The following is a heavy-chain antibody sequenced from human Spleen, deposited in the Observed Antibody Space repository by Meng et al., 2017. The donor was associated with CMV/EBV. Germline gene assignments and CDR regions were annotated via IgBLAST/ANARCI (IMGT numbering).Heavy chain of an antibody. CDR3: ARDLFVVVPAANGY. CDR1: GYTFTGYY. J-gene: IGHJ4*02. V-gene: IGHV1-2*02. D-gene: IGHD2-2*01. Sequence: ASVKVSCKASGYTFTGYYMHWLRQAPGQGLEWMGWINPNSGGTNYAQKFQGRVTMTRDTSISTAYMELSRLRSDDTAVYYCARDLFVVVPAANGYWGQGTLVTVSS. CDR2: INPNSGGT.